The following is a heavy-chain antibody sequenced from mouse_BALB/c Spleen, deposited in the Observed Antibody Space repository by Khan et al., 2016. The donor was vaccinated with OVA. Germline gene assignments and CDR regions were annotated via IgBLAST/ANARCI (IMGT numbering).Heavy chain of an antibody. CDR1: GYAFSNYW. Sequence: QVQLKQSGAELVRPGSSVKISCKASGYAFSNYWMNWVKQRPGQGFEWIGQIYPGDGVTSFNGKFRGKATLTADKSSSTAYMQLSSLTSEDSAVYFCARSGYDDFAYWGQGTLVTVSA. CDR3: ARSGYDDFAY. D-gene: IGHD2-14*01. V-gene: IGHV1-80*01. CDR2: IYPGDGVT. J-gene: IGHJ3*01.